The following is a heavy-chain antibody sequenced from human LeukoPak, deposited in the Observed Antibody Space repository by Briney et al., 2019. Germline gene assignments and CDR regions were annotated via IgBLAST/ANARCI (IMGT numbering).Heavy chain of an antibody. CDR2: ISADGGST. J-gene: IGHJ4*02. V-gene: IGHV3-64D*08. CDR3: VKDLIGTYAFDY. D-gene: IGHD1-26*01. CDR1: GFTFSNFF. Sequence: GSLRLSCSASGFTFSNFFMHWVRQAPGKGLEYVSSISADGGSTFYADSVKGRFTVSRDNSMNTLYLQMSSLRVGDTAVYYCVKDLIGTYAFDYWGQGTLITVSS.